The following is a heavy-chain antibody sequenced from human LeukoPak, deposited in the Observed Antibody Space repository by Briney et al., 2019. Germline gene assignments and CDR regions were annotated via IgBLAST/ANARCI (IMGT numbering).Heavy chain of an antibody. Sequence: GGSLRLSCAASGFTFSSYSMNWVRQAPGKGLEWVSSISSSSSYIYYADSVKGRFTISRDNAKISLYLQMNSLRAEDTAVYYCARDSRGDDAFDIWGQGTMVTVSS. D-gene: IGHD2-15*01. CDR3: ARDSRGDDAFDI. V-gene: IGHV3-21*01. CDR2: ISSSSSYI. J-gene: IGHJ3*02. CDR1: GFTFSSYS.